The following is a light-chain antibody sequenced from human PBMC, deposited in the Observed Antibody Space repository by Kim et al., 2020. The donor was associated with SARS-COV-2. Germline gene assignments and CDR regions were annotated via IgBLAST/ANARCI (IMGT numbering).Light chain of an antibody. CDR2: GTS. V-gene: IGKV3-20*01. J-gene: IGKJ4*01. CDR1: QSVPSDF. Sequence: SPGERATLSCRASQSVPSDFLAWYQQKPGQAPSLLIYGTSNRVIGIPDRFSGSGSGTDFTLTISRLEPEDFAVYYCQQCGSLPLTFGGGTKVDIK. CDR3: QQCGSLPLT.